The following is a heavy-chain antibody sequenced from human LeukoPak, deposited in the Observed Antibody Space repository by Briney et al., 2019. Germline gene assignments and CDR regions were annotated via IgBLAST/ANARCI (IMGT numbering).Heavy chain of an antibody. D-gene: IGHD4-23*01. J-gene: IGHJ6*03. CDR2: INHSGST. CDR1: GGSFSGYY. V-gene: IGHV4-34*01. Sequence: SETLSLTCAVYGGSFSGYYWSWIRQPPGKGLEWIGEINHSGSTNYNPSLKSRVTISVDTSKNQFSLKLSSVTAADTAVYYCARGVFVGGGNSYYYYYMDVWGKGTTVTVSS. CDR3: ARGVFVGGGNSYYYYYMDV.